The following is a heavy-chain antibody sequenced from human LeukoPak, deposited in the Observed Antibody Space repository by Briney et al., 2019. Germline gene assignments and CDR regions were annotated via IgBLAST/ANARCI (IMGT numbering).Heavy chain of an antibody. Sequence: SETLSLTCTVSGDSISSSSYYWGWIRQPPGKGLEWNGSSYYGGSKYYKASLKSRDHISGDTSKNPLSLSLSPVTAAHTAVYFCARHEKAVVVPAAMSSRVPDRDYMVVWGKGTTVTVSS. D-gene: IGHD2-2*01. CDR3: ARHEKAVVVPAAMSSRVPDRDYMVV. CDR2: SYYGGSK. CDR1: GDSISSSSYY. J-gene: IGHJ6*03. V-gene: IGHV4-39*01.